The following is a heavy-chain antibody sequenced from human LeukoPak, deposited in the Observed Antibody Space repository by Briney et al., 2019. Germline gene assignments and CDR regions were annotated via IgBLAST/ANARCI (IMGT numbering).Heavy chain of an antibody. CDR1: GGSISSHY. CDR3: ARAYCSSTSCYRFDP. CDR2: IYYSGST. V-gene: IGHV4-59*11. D-gene: IGHD2-2*02. J-gene: IGHJ5*02. Sequence: SETLSLTRTVSGGSISSHYWSWIRQPPGKGLEWIGYIYYSGSTNYNPSLKSRVTISVDTSKNQFSLKLSSVTAADTAVYYCARAYCSSTSCYRFDPWGQGTLVTVSS.